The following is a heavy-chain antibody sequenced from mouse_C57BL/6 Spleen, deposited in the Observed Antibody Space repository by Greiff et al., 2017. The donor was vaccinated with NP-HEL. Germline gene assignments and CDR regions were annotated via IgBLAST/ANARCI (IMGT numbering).Heavy chain of an antibody. CDR3: ARGGSNYGEYYFDC. D-gene: IGHD2-5*01. Sequence: VQLQQPDAELVKPGASVKISCKVSGYTFPDHTIHWMKQRPEQGLEWIGYIYPRDGSTKYNEKFKGKATLTADKSSSTAYMQLNSLTSEASAVYFCARGGSNYGEYYFDCWGQGTTLTVSS. V-gene: IGHV1-78*01. CDR2: IYPRDGST. J-gene: IGHJ2*01. CDR1: GYTFPDHT.